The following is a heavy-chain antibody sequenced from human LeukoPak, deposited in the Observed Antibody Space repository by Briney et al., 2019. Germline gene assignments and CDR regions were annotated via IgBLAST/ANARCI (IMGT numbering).Heavy chain of an antibody. D-gene: IGHD3-3*01. CDR2: IWYDGSNK. CDR3: AREAEPYDFWSGYLSWVGAFDI. V-gene: IGHV3-33*01. Sequence: TGGSLRLSCAASGFTFSSYGMHWVRQAPGKGLEWVAVIWYDGSNKYYADSVKGRFTFSRDNSKNTLYLQMNSLRAEDTAVYYCAREAEPYDFWSGYLSWVGAFDIWGQGTMVTVSS. J-gene: IGHJ3*02. CDR1: GFTFSSYG.